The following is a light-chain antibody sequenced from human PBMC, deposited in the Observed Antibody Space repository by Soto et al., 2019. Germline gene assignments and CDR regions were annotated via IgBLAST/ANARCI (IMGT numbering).Light chain of an antibody. V-gene: IGKV1-39*01. CDR1: QDINVY. CDR3: QHGYVAPYN. CDR2: SAS. Sequence: DIQMTQSPSSVSASVGDTVTITCRASQDINVYLNWYQQKPGEVPKLLIYSASSLHSGVPSRFTGSGSDTDFTLTISSLQPEDFATYYCQHGYVAPYNFGQGTKV. J-gene: IGKJ2*01.